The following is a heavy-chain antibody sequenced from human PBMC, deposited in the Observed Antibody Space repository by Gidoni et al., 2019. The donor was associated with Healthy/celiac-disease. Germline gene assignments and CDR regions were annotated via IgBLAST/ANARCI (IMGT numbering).Heavy chain of an antibody. D-gene: IGHD6-13*01. CDR1: GFTFSSYG. J-gene: IGHJ4*02. V-gene: IGHV3-30*03. CDR3: ATYGNSSSWYYFDY. Sequence: QVQLVESGGGVVQPGRSLRLSCAASGFTFSSYGMHWVRQAPGKGLEWVAVISYDGSNKYYADSVKGRFTISRDNSKNTLYLQMNSLRAEDTAVYYCATYGNSSSWYYFDYWGQGTLVTVSS. CDR2: ISYDGSNK.